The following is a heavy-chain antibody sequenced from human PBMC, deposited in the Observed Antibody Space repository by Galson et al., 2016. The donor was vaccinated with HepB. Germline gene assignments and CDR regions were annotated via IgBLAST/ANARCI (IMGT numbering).Heavy chain of an antibody. CDR1: GFTFGDYA. D-gene: IGHD2-8*01. V-gene: IGHV3-49*03. CDR3: TRDSSKIVLMEDYYYYNMDV. J-gene: IGHJ6*02. CDR2: IRSKAYGATT. Sequence: SLRLSCAASGFTFGDYAMSWFRQAPGKGLEWVGFIRSKAYGATTEYATSVKGRVIISRDDSKSTLYLQMSSLRPEDTAVYYCTRDSSKIVLMEDYYYYNMDVWGQGTTVTVSS.